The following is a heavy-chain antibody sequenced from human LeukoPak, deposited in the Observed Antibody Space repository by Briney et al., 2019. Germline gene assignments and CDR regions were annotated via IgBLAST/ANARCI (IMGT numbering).Heavy chain of an antibody. Sequence: GASVKVSCKASGYTFSGYYMHWVRQAPGQGLEWMGWINPNSGGTNYAQKFQGRVTMTRDTSISTAYMEVSRLRSEDTAVYFCARVFHPYYYDSRGYKVVSDYYYYYMDVWGKGTTVTVSS. CDR3: ARVFHPYYYDSRGYKVVSDYYYYYMDV. CDR1: GYTFSGYY. D-gene: IGHD3-22*01. J-gene: IGHJ6*03. V-gene: IGHV1-2*02. CDR2: INPNSGGT.